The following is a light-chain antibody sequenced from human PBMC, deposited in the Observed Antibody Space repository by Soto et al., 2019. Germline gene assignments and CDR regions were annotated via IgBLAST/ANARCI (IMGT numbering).Light chain of an antibody. CDR1: QSISGTY. CDR2: AAS. CDR3: QQYYASSWT. Sequence: EIVLTQSPGTLSLSPGERATLSCRASQSISGTYLAWYRQKPGQAPRLLIYAASSRATGIPDRFSGSGSGTDFTLTISRLEPEDFAVYYCQQYYASSWTFGQGTRVEIK. V-gene: IGKV3-20*01. J-gene: IGKJ1*01.